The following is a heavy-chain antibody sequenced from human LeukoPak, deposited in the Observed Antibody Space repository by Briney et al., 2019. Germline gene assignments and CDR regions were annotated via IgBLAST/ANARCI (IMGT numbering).Heavy chain of an antibody. J-gene: IGHJ4*02. CDR1: GFAFDDYA. Sequence: GGSLRLSCEASGFAFDDYAMHWVRQTPEKGLEWLGLITWNGFSTYYADSVRGRFTISRDNSKNSLYLQMNSLSTDDTALYYCAKDYGYSNDWYLIDYWGQGTLVTVSS. CDR3: AKDYGYSNDWYLIDY. V-gene: IGHV3-43D*03. D-gene: IGHD6-19*01. CDR2: ITWNGFST.